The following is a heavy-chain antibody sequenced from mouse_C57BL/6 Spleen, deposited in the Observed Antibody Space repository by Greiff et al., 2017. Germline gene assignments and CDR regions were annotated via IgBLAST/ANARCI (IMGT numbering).Heavy chain of an antibody. CDR1: GYAFISSW. V-gene: IGHV1-82*01. Sequence: QVQLQQSGPELVKPGASVKISCKASGYAFISSWMNWVKQRPGKGLEWIGRIYPGDGDTNYNGKFKGKATLTADKSSSTAYMQLSSLTSEDSAVYFCAKTAQATGDYWGQGTTLTVSS. CDR3: AKTAQATGDY. D-gene: IGHD3-2*02. J-gene: IGHJ2*01. CDR2: IYPGDGDT.